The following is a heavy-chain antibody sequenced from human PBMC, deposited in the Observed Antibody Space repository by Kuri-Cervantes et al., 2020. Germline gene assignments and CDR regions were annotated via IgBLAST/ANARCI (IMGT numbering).Heavy chain of an antibody. J-gene: IGHJ4*02. D-gene: IGHD2-15*01. CDR1: GFTVSSNY. Sequence: GESLKISCAASGFTVSSNYMSWVRQAPGKGLEWVSAISGSGGSTYYADSVKGRFTISRDNSKNTLYLQMYSLRAEDTAVYYCAKMGVVASYYFDYWGQGTLVTVSS. CDR3: AKMGVVASYYFDY. V-gene: IGHV3-23*01. CDR2: ISGSGGST.